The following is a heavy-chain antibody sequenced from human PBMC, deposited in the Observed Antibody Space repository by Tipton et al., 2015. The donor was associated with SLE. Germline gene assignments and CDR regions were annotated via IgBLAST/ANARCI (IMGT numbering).Heavy chain of an antibody. CDR2: IHHGGST. V-gene: IGHV4-38-2*02. CDR1: GYSISSGYY. J-gene: IGHJ4*02. Sequence: TLSLTCAVSGYSISSGYYWGWIRQPPGKGLEWIGNIHHGGSTYYSPSVKSRVTISVDRSKNQFSLTLRSVTAADTAVYYCARDLDGYNYGDYWGQGILVTVSS. CDR3: ARDLDGYNYGDY. D-gene: IGHD5-24*01.